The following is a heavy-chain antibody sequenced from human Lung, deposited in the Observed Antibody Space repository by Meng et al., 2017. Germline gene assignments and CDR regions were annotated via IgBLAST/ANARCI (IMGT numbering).Heavy chain of an antibody. CDR2: TYYRTKWYN. D-gene: IGHD6-19*01. V-gene: IGHV6-1*01. CDR1: GDSVPRNSAA. CDR3: ARSQQWLDS. J-gene: IGHJ4*02. Sequence: AHLQQSAPGLVKPSQTLPLTCAISGDSVPRNSAAWNWIRQSPSRGLEWLGRTYYRTKWYNGYAVSVRIRITINPDTSKNQFSLQLDSVTPEDTAVYYCARSQQWLDSWGQGTLVTVSS.